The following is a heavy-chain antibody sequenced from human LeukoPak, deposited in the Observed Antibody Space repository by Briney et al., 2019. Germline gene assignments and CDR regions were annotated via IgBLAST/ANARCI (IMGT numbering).Heavy chain of an antibody. CDR3: ARGPGYCSGGSCYFYYFDY. D-gene: IGHD2-15*01. Sequence: GASVKVSCKASGYTFTSYDINWVRQATGQGLEWMGWMNPNSGNTGYAQKFQGRVTITRNTSISTAYMELSSLRSEDTAVYYCARGPGYCSGGSCYFYYFDYWGQGTLVTVSS. V-gene: IGHV1-8*03. CDR1: GYTFTSYD. J-gene: IGHJ4*02. CDR2: MNPNSGNT.